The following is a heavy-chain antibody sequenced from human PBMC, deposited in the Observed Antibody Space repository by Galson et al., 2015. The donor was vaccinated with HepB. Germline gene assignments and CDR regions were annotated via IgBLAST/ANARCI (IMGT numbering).Heavy chain of an antibody. D-gene: IGHD2-21*02. CDR2: INFDLGNV. CDR3: APERTASYYFDY. J-gene: IGHJ4*02. Sequence: SVKVSCKASRHTFTDYHVHWVRQVPGQGLEWMGLINFDLGNVNYAQKFKGRVTTTRDTSTSTVYMELSSLTSDDTAVYYCAPERTASYYFDYWGQGTLVTVSS. CDR1: RHTFTDYH. V-gene: IGHV1-46*01.